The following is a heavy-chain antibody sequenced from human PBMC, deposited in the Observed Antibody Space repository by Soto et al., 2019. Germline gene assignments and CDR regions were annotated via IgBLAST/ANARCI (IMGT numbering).Heavy chain of an antibody. D-gene: IGHD6-6*01. J-gene: IGHJ4*02. V-gene: IGHV4-39*01. CDR3: ARFSLWGSSASDY. CDR2: IYYSGST. Sequence: QLQLQESGPGLVKPSETLSLTCTVSGGSISSSRYYWGWIRQPPGKGLEWIGSIYYSGSTYYNPSLKGRVTISVDTSKNQCSLKLSSLTAADTAVYYCARFSLWGSSASDYWGQGTLVTVSS. CDR1: GGSISSSRYY.